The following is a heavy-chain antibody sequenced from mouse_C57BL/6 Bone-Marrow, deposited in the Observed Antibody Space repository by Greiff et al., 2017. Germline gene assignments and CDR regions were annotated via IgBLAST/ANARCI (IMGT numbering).Heavy chain of an antibody. Sequence: VQLQQSGAELVRPGASVKLSCTASGFNIKDDYMHWVKQRPEQGLEWIGWIDPENGDTEYASKFQGKATITADTSSNTAYLQLSSLTSDDTAGYYCTYDYGPNYYSMDYWGQGTSVTVSS. J-gene: IGHJ4*01. V-gene: IGHV14-4*01. CDR2: IDPENGDT. CDR1: GFNIKDDY. D-gene: IGHD2-4*01. CDR3: TYDYGPNYYSMDY.